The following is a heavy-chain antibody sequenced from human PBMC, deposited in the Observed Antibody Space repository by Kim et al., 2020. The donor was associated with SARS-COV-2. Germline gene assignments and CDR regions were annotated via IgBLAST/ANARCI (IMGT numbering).Heavy chain of an antibody. Sequence: AESVGGRFTISRDKSKNTLFLQMDSLRVDDTAVYYCAKDLLYVPGRGYFDSWGQGVLVTVSS. V-gene: IGHV3-23*01. D-gene: IGHD3-10*01. J-gene: IGHJ4*02. CDR3: AKDLLYVPGRGYFDS.